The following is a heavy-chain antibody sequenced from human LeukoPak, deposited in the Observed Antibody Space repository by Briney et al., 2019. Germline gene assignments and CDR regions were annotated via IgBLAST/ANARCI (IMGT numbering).Heavy chain of an antibody. CDR3: ATDLRTYCSGGSCSSFDY. Sequence: GGSLRLSCAASGFTFDDFAMHWVRQAPGKGLEWVSLISWDGGSTYYADSVKGRFTISRDNSRNSLYLLMNSLRAEDTALYYCATDLRTYCSGGSCSSFDYWGRGTLVTVSS. D-gene: IGHD2-15*01. CDR2: ISWDGGST. J-gene: IGHJ4*02. V-gene: IGHV3-43D*03. CDR1: GFTFDDFA.